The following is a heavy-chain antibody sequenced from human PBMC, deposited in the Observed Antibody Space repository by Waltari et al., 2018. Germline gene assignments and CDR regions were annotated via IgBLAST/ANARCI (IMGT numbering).Heavy chain of an antibody. V-gene: IGHV4-39*01. J-gene: IGHJ3*01. CDR3: ARSGNYDILTGYSPDAFDV. D-gene: IGHD3-9*01. CDR1: GDSISSSSFY. CDR2: IDSSATI. Sequence: QVQLPESGPGLVKPSETLSLTCSVSGDSISSSSFYWGWIRPPPGKGLAWIGTIDSSATIYYNPSLNRRVTISEDTSKNQVSLRLRSVTAADTAVYYCARSGNYDILTGYSPDAFDVWGQGTMVTVSS.